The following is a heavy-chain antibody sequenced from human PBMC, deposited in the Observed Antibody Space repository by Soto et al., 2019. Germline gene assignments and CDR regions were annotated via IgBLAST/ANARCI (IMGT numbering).Heavy chain of an antibody. D-gene: IGHD3-22*01. J-gene: IGHJ4*01. CDR3: TTDSYITSIIVRFDY. Sequence: GGSLRLSCAASGFTFSNAWINWVRQAPGKGLEWVGRVKNKNDGGTTDFAAPVKGRFAISRDDSKNMVYLEMNSLQTEDTAINYCTTDSYITSIIVRFDYWGHGTLVTVSS. CDR1: GFTFSNAW. CDR2: VKNKNDGGTT. V-gene: IGHV3-15*07.